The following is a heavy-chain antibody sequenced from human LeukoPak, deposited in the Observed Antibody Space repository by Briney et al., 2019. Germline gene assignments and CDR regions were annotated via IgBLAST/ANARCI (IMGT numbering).Heavy chain of an antibody. CDR3: ASPPTSSGSYYDDAFDI. V-gene: IGHV4-59*08. CDR1: GGSISSYY. Sequence: PSETLSLTCTVSGGSISSYYWSWIRQPPGKGLEWIGYTYYSGSTYYNPSLKSRVTISVDTSKNQFSLKLSSVTAADTAVYYCASPPTSSGSYYDDAFDIWGQGTMVTVSS. J-gene: IGHJ3*02. D-gene: IGHD1-26*01. CDR2: TYYSGST.